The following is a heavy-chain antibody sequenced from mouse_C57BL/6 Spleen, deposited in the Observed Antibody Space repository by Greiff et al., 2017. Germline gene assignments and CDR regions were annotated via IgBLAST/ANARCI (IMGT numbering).Heavy chain of an antibody. CDR2: ISDGGSYT. V-gene: IGHV5-4*01. CDR3: ARERAITTVVATGYFDY. J-gene: IGHJ2*01. D-gene: IGHD1-1*01. Sequence: EVQLVESGGGLVKPGGSLKLSCAASGFTFSSYAMSWVRQTPEKRLEWVATISDGGSYTYYPDNVKGRFTISRDNAKNNLYLQMSHLKSEDTAMYYCARERAITTVVATGYFDYWGQGTTLTVSS. CDR1: GFTFSSYA.